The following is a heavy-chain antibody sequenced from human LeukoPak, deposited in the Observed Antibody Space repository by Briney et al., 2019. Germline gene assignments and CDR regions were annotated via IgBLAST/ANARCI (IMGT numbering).Heavy chain of an antibody. CDR2: IYYSGST. J-gene: IGHJ5*02. CDR1: GGSISSYY. CDR3: ARGDYVWGKHNWFDP. D-gene: IGHD3-16*01. Sequence: ASETLSLTCTVSGGSISSYYWSWIRQPPGKGLEWIGYIYYSGSTNYNPSLKSRVTISVDTSKNQFSLKLSSVTAADTAVYYCARGDYVWGKHNWFDPWGQGTLVTVSP. V-gene: IGHV4-59*01.